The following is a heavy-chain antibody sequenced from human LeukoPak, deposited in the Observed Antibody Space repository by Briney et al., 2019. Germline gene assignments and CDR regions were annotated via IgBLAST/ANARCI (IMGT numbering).Heavy chain of an antibody. CDR2: IYYIGST. V-gene: IGHV4-30-4*01. Sequence: SETLSLTRTVSGGSLSSGDYYWSWIRQTPGTGLEWIGYIYYIGSTYNNPSLKSRVTISVYTSKNQFSLKLGSVTAADTAVYYCARESTFGGVIEQSWFDPWGQGTLVTVSS. CDR3: ARESTFGGVIEQSWFDP. CDR1: GGSLSSGDYY. D-gene: IGHD3-16*02. J-gene: IGHJ5*02.